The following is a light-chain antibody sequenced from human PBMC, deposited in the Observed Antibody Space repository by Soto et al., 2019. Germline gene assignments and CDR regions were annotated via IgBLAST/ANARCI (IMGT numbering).Light chain of an antibody. CDR1: NNDVGAYTY. V-gene: IGLV2-14*01. J-gene: IGLJ2*01. CDR3: SSYRTGSRV. CDR2: EVS. Sequence: HSALTQPASVSGSPGQSITISCTGTNNDVGAYTYVSWYQQHPGKAPRLIIYEVSERPSGVSNRFSGSKSGNTASLVISGLQAEDEADYYCSSYRTGSRVFGGGTKLTVL.